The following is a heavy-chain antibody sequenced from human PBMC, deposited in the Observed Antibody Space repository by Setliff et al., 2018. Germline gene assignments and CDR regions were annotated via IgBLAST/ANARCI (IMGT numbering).Heavy chain of an antibody. J-gene: IGHJ6*03. CDR2: MYNSGNT. Sequence: SETLSLTCTVSGGSISHHYWGWIRQPPGKGLEWVGYMYNSGNTNYNPSLRRRVAISVDKSKNQFSLKLSSVTAADTAVYYCARALLWFGEGMDVWGKGTTVTSP. CDR3: ARALLWFGEGMDV. CDR1: GGSISHHY. V-gene: IGHV4-59*11. D-gene: IGHD3-10*01.